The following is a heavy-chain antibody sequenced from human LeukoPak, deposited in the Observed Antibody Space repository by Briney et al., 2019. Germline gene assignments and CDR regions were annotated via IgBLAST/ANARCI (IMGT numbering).Heavy chain of an antibody. Sequence: PGGPLRLSCAGSGFIFSSYSMGWVRQAPGKGLEFVAHLKESGIEKEYVDSVEGRFTISRDNGKNSLYLQMNSLRAEDTALYFCARWRGAQSEFDYWGQGTHVIVSS. J-gene: IGHJ4*02. D-gene: IGHD3-3*01. CDR1: GFIFSSYS. V-gene: IGHV3-7*01. CDR3: ARWRGAQSEFDY. CDR2: LKESGIEK.